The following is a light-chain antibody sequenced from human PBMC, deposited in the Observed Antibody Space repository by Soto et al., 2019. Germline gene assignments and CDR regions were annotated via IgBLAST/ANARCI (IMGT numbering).Light chain of an antibody. CDR1: QDVRGA. Sequence: AIQLTQSPSSLSASVGDRVTITCRASQDVRGALAWYQQKPGKAPKILIYDVSVLESGVPTRFSGSVSGTDFTLTITSLQPVDFPTYYCQHFNSNPITFGQGTHWRL. V-gene: IGKV1-13*02. J-gene: IGKJ5*01. CDR2: DVS. CDR3: QHFNSNPIT.